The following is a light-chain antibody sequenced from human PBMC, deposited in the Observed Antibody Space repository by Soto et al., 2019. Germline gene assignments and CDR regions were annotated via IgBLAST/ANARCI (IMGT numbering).Light chain of an antibody. J-gene: IGKJ1*01. Sequence: EIVMTQSPATLSVSPGERATLSCRASQSVSSNLAWYQQKPGQAPRLLIYGASTRATGIPARFSGSESGTEFTLTISSLQSEDFAVYYCQQYSNWPRTFGQGTKVDIK. CDR3: QQYSNWPRT. V-gene: IGKV3-15*01. CDR1: QSVSSN. CDR2: GAS.